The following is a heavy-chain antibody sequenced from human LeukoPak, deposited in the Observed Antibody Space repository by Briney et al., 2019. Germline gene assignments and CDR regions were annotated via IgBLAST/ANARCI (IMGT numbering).Heavy chain of an antibody. J-gene: IGHJ6*02. CDR3: AREYHPPKIRGSTPYHYYGMDV. D-gene: IGHD2-2*01. CDR2: IIPVVGIE. Sequence: SVKVSCKASGGPFISQTISWVRQAPGQGLEWMGRIIPVVGIEDYPQKFQGRVTITADKDKSTAYMELSSLTSEDTAVYYCAREYHPPKIRGSTPYHYYGMDVWGQGTTVTVSS. CDR1: GGPFISQT. V-gene: IGHV1-69*04.